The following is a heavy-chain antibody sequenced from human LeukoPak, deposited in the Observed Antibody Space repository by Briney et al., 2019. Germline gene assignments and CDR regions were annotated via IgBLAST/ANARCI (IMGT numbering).Heavy chain of an antibody. V-gene: IGHV4-34*01. J-gene: IGHJ4*02. D-gene: IGHD3-3*01. Sequence: KPSETLSLTCAVYGGSFSGYYWSWIRQPPGKGLEWIGEINHSGSTNYNPSLKSRVTISVDTSKNQFSLKLSSVTAADTAVYYCAYDDFWSGYCLFCYWGQGTLVTVSS. CDR1: GGSFSGYY. CDR3: AYDDFWSGYCLFCY. CDR2: INHSGST.